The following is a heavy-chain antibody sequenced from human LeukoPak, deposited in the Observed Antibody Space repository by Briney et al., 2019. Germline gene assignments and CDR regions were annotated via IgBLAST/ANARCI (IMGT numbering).Heavy chain of an antibody. V-gene: IGHV4-39*07. J-gene: IGHJ3*02. D-gene: IGHD1-1*01. Sequence: PSETLSLTCAVSGGSISSSGYYWGWIRQPPGKGLEWIGTIYYTGSTYYNPSLQSRVTISVDTSKNQFSLKLSSVTAADTAVYYCARVREDPWNSAPHAFDIWGQGTMVTVSS. CDR1: GGSISSSGYY. CDR3: ARVREDPWNSAPHAFDI. CDR2: IYYTGST.